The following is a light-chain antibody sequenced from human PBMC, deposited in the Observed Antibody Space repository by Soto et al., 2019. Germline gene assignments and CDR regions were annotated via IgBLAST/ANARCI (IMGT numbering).Light chain of an antibody. CDR2: EVT. CDR1: SSDVGSYNR. V-gene: IGLV2-23*02. Sequence: QSALTQPASVSGSPGQSSTISCTGASSDVGSYNRVSWSQQHPGKDPKLMVYEVTKRPSGVSDRFSGSKSGNTASLTISGLHVEDEADYYCCSYASGGAWVFGGGTKLTV. J-gene: IGLJ3*02. CDR3: CSYASGGAWV.